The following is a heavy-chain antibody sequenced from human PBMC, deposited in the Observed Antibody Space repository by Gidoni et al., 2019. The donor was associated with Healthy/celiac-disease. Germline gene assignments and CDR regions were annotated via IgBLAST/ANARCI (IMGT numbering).Heavy chain of an antibody. J-gene: IGHJ6*02. D-gene: IGHD5-12*01. CDR2: ISPGDSDT. Sequence: EVQLVPSGAEVKKPGESLKISCKGSGYRVTSYWIGWVRQMPGKGLEGMGIISPGDSDTRYSPSFQGQVTISADKSISTAYLQWSSLKASDTAMYYCARGSDGYNQNYYYGMDVWGQGTTVTVSS. CDR1: GYRVTSYW. V-gene: IGHV5-51*01. CDR3: ARGSDGYNQNYYYGMDV.